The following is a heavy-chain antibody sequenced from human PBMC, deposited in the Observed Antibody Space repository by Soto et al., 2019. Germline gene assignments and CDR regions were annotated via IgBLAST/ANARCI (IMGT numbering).Heavy chain of an antibody. V-gene: IGHV4-4*02. D-gene: IGHD4-17*01. CDR1: SGSISSSNW. CDR3: AQGGLRVVTTVTTDAFDI. Sequence: SETLSLTCAVSSGSISSSNWWSWVRQPPGKGLEWIGEIYHSGSTNYNPSLKSRVTISVDKSKNQFSLKLSSVTAADTAVYYCAQGGLRVVTTVTTDAFDIWGQGTMVTVSS. CDR2: IYHSGST. J-gene: IGHJ3*02.